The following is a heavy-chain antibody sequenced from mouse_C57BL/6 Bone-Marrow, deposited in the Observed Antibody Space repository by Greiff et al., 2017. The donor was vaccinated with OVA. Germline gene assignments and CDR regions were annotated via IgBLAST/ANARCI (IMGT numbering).Heavy chain of an antibody. CDR3: AREYYGSSYDWYFDV. V-gene: IGHV5-17*01. CDR2: ISSGSSTI. CDR1: GFTFSDYG. Sequence: EVMLVESGGGLVKPGGSLKLSCAASGFTFSDYGMHWVRQAPEKGLEWVAYISSGSSTIYYADTVKGRFTISRDNAKNTLFLQMTSLRSEDTAMYYCAREYYGSSYDWYFDVWGTGTTVTVSS. D-gene: IGHD1-1*01. J-gene: IGHJ1*03.